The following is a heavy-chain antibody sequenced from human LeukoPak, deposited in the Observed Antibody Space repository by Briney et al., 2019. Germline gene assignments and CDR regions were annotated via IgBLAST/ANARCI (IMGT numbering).Heavy chain of an antibody. Sequence: SETLSLTCTVSGDSVSSVDYHWSWIRQPPGKGLGWIGNISNSGNTNYNPSLKSRVTISIATSKNQFSMKLSSVTAADTAVYYCARVETPVPTTPPFDHWGQGTLVTVSS. D-gene: IGHD4-17*01. CDR3: ARVETPVPTTPPFDH. V-gene: IGHV4-61*08. J-gene: IGHJ4*02. CDR2: ISNSGNT. CDR1: GDSVSSVDYH.